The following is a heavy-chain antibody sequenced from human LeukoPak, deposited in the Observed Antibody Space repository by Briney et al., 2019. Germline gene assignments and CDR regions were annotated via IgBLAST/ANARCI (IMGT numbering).Heavy chain of an antibody. CDR2: IYYSGST. J-gene: IGHJ6*03. V-gene: IGHV4-59*01. D-gene: IGHD3-10*01. CDR3: ARDREYGLYMDV. CDR1: GGSISSYY. Sequence: SETLSLTCTVSGGSISSYYWSWIRQPPGKGLEWIGYIYYSGSTNYNPSLKSRVTISVDTSKNQFSLKLSSVTAADTAVYYCARDREYGLYMDVWGKGTTVTASS.